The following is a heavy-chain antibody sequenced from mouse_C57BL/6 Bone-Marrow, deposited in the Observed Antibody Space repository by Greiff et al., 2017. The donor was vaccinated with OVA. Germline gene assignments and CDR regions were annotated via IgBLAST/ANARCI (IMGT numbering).Heavy chain of an antibody. CDR3: ARDHYYGSSGWYFDV. D-gene: IGHD1-1*01. Sequence: QVQLQQPGAELVMPGASVKLSCKASGYTFTSYWMHWVKQRPGQGLEWIGEIAPSDSSTNYNQKFTGKSTLTVDKSSSTAYMQLSSLTSEDSAVYYCARDHYYGSSGWYFDVWGTGTTVTVSS. CDR2: IAPSDSST. V-gene: IGHV1-69*01. J-gene: IGHJ1*03. CDR1: GYTFTSYW.